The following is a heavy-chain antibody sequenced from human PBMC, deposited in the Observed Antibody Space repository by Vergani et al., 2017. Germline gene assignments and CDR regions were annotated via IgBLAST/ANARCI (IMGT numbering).Heavy chain of an antibody. CDR1: GYTFTSYY. J-gene: IGHJ4*02. Sequence: QVQLVQSGAEVKKPGASVKVSCKASGYTFTSYYMHWVRQAPGQGLEWMGIINPSGGSTSYAQKFQGRVTMTRDTSISTAYMELSRLRSDDTAVYYCARELNYALDYWGQGTLVTVSS. CDR3: ARELNYALDY. CDR2: INPSGGST. D-gene: IGHD4-11*01. V-gene: IGHV1-46*01.